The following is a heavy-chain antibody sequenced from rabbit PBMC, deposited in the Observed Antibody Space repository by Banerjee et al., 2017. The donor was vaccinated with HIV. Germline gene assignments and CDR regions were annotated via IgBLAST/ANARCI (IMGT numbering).Heavy chain of an antibody. D-gene: IGHD4-1*01. CDR2: DVSTGNT. Sequence: QEQLKETGGDLVKPGASLTLTCTASGFSFSGSYWIWWVRQAPGKGLEYIGDVSTGNTVYASWAKGPFTISKTSSTTVTLQMTSLTAADTATYFCARDLAGVIGWNFDLWGQGTLVTVS. V-gene: IGHV1S45*01. CDR1: GFSFSGSYW. CDR3: ARDLAGVIGWNFDL. J-gene: IGHJ3*01.